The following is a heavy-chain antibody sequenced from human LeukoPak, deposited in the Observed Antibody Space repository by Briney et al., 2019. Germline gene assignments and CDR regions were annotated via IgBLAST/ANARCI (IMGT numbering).Heavy chain of an antibody. CDR3: AREGYSYGSDAFDI. J-gene: IGHJ3*02. Sequence: PGGSLRLSCAASGFTFTNYWMSWVRQAPGKGLELVANIKQDRSEKYYVDSVKGRFTISRDNAKNSLYLKMNSLRAEDTAVYYCAREGYSYGSDAFDIWGQGTMVTVSS. D-gene: IGHD5-18*01. CDR1: GFTFTNYW. V-gene: IGHV3-7*01. CDR2: IKQDRSEK.